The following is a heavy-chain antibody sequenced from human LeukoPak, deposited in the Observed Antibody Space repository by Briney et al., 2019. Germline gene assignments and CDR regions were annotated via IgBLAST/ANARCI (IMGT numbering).Heavy chain of an antibody. CDR2: ISGSGDST. CDR3: ARDRGRYYDSRGFYWGYYFDS. J-gene: IGHJ4*02. CDR1: GFTFSTYA. D-gene: IGHD3-22*01. V-gene: IGHV3-23*01. Sequence: GGSLRLSCAASGFTFSTYAVNWVRQAPGKGLEWVSTISGSGDSTYYADSVKGRFTISRDNSKDTLYLQMSRVRVDDTAVYYCARDRGRYYDSRGFYWGYYFDSWGQGILVSVST.